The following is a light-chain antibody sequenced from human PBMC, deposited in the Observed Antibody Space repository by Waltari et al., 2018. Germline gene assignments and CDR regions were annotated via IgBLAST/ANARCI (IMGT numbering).Light chain of an antibody. CDR1: QDIKKF. J-gene: IGKJ5*01. CDR3: QQRSNWPRIS. Sequence: FVLTQSPDSLTLSAGERATLSCRSSQDIKKFLAWYQQKPGQAPRLIIQYASTRSTGVPARFSGSVSGADFTFTISSVVPEDFAVYYCQQRSNWPRISFGQGTRLELK. CDR2: YAS. V-gene: IGKV3-11*01.